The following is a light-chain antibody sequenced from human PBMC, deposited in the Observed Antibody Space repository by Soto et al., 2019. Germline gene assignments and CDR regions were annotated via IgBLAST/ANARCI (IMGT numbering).Light chain of an antibody. J-gene: IGKJ2*01. V-gene: IGKV1-39*01. Sequence: DIQMTQSPSSLYASVGDRVTINCRASQTISTSLVWLQQKPGKAPKLLIAAASSLRGGVPSRFSGSGSGTDFTLTIASLQPEDFATYFCQQSYRTPRTFGQGTKVEIK. CDR3: QQSYRTPRT. CDR2: AAS. CDR1: QTISTS.